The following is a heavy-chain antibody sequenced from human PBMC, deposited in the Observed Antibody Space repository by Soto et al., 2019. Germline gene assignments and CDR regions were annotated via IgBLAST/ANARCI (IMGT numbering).Heavy chain of an antibody. D-gene: IGHD2-2*02. CDR2: ISAYNGNT. J-gene: IGHJ6*02. V-gene: IGHV1-18*01. CDR3: ARDGGCSSTSCYTYYYYGMDV. Sequence: SVKVSCKASGYTFTSYGISWVRQAPGQGLEWMGWISAYNGNTNYAQKLQGRVTMTTDTSTSTAYMELRSLRSDDTAVYYCARDGGCSSTSCYTYYYYGMDVWGQGTTVTVSS. CDR1: GYTFTSYG.